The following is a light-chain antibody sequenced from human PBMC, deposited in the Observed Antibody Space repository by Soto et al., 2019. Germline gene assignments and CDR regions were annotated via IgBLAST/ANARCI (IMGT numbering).Light chain of an antibody. CDR3: SSYISSSTLV. J-gene: IGLJ2*01. CDR1: SSDVGGYNY. Sequence: QSALTQPASVSGSPGQSITIFCTGTSSDVGGYNYVSWYQQRPGKAPKLIIYDVSNRPSGVSNRFSGSKSGNTASLTISGLQAEDEADYYCSSYISSSTLVFGGGTKLTAL. CDR2: DVS. V-gene: IGLV2-14*01.